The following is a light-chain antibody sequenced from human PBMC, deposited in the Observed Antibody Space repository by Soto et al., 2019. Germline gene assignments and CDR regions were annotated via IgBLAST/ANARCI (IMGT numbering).Light chain of an antibody. V-gene: IGLV1-51*01. CDR2: DNN. CDR3: ETWDSSLSAVV. CDR1: SSNIGNNY. J-gene: IGLJ2*01. Sequence: QSVLTQPPSVSAAPGQRVTISCSGSSSNIGNNYVFWYQQLPGTAPKLLIYDNNKRPSGIPDRFSGSKSGASATLGITGLQTGDEADYHCETWDSSLSAVVFGGGTKLTVL.